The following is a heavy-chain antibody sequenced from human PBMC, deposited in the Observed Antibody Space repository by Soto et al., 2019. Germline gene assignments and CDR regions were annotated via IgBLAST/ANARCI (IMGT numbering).Heavy chain of an antibody. CDR2: ISSSSSYT. CDR1: GFTFSNYA. D-gene: IGHD2-2*01. Sequence: KLGGSLRLSCAASGFTFSNYAMNWVRQAPGKGLEWVSSISSSSSYTYYADSVKGRFTISRDNAKNSLYLQMNSLRAEDTAVYYCARGGLVVVPAAVKYYYYYYMDVWGKGTTVTVSS. J-gene: IGHJ6*03. CDR3: ARGGLVVVPAAVKYYYYYYMDV. V-gene: IGHV3-21*01.